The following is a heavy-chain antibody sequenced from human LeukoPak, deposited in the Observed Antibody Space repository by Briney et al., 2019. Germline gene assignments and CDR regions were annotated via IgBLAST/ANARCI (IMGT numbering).Heavy chain of an antibody. V-gene: IGHV1-2*02. CDR1: GYTITDYY. CDR3: ARVGTYDVFDF. J-gene: IGHJ3*01. Sequence: ASVKVSCKASGYTITDYYMHWIRQAPGQGLEWMGWINPRSRATNYAQHFQGRVTMTRDTSISTAYMELSSLRSDDTAVYYCARVGTYDVFDFWGQGTMVTVFS. D-gene: IGHD1-26*01. CDR2: INPRSRAT.